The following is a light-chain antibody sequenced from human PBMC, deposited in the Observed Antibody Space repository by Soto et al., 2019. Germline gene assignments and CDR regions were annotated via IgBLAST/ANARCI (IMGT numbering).Light chain of an antibody. CDR1: QSVSSY. J-gene: IGKJ4*01. CDR3: QQYDDWLRLT. V-gene: IGKV3D-15*01. Sequence: IVLTQSPATLSLTTGERATLSCRASQSVSSYLAWYQQKPGQAPRLLIYGASSRATGIPARFSGSGSGTEFNLTISSLQSEDFAVYFCQQYDDWLRLTFGGGTKVDIK. CDR2: GAS.